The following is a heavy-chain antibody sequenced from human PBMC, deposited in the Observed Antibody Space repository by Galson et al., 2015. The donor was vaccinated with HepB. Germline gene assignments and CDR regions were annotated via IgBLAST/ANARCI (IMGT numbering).Heavy chain of an antibody. D-gene: IGHD3-10*01. CDR1: GFTFSSYA. J-gene: IGHJ6*02. Sequence: SLRLSCAASGFTFSSYAMSWVRQAPGKGLECVSAIGRDGSSTFYADSVKGRTTISRDNSGNTLYLQMNSLRGEDTAIYYCAKDLGVRGEYYYYGMDVWGQGTTGTVSS. V-gene: IGHV3-23*01. CDR2: IGRDGSST. CDR3: AKDLGVRGEYYYYGMDV.